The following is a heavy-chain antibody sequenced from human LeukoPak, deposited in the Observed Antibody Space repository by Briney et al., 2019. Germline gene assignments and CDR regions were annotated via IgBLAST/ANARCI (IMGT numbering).Heavy chain of an antibody. J-gene: IGHJ3*02. Sequence: SETLSLTCTVSGYSISSGYYWGRIRQPPGKGLELIGTIYHSGSTYYNPSLKSRVTISVDTSKSQFSLKLSSVTAADTAVYYCARHRGGGSSSAFGIWGQGTVVTVSS. CDR1: GYSISSGYY. V-gene: IGHV4-38-2*02. CDR2: IYHSGST. CDR3: ARHRGGGSSSAFGI. D-gene: IGHD1-26*01.